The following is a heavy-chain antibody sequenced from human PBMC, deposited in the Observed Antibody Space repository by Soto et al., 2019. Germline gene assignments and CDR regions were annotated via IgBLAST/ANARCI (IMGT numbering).Heavy chain of an antibody. V-gene: IGHV4-59*01. CDR2: ISDRGTT. Sequence: SETLSLTCTVSGGSIDYYYWTWIRQPPGKGLEWLGFISDRGTTSYNPSLRSRVTISVDTSKNQFSLRLNSVTAADTAVYYCARDSTAWFPYYGIEVWGQGTTVTVSS. D-gene: IGHD3-10*01. J-gene: IGHJ6*02. CDR1: GGSIDYYY. CDR3: ARDSTAWFPYYGIEV.